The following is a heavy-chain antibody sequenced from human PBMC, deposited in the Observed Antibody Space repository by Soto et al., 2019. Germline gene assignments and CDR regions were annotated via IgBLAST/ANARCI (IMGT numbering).Heavy chain of an antibody. J-gene: IGHJ4*02. D-gene: IGHD3-3*01. Sequence: GGSLRLSCAASGFTFSNYGMHWVRQAPGKGLEWVALISYDGGNKYYADSVKGRFTISRDNSKNALYLQMSSLRPEDTAVYYCARDRRVFGVVITPGYSGQETLVTVSS. CDR3: ARDRRVFGVVITPGY. CDR1: GFTFSNYG. CDR2: ISYDGGNK. V-gene: IGHV3-30*03.